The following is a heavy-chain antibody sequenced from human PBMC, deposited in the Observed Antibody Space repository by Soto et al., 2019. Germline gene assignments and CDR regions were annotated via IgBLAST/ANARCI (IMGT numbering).Heavy chain of an antibody. CDR2: IKSKGGGETK. J-gene: IGHJ4*02. V-gene: IGHV3-15*07. D-gene: IGHD4-4*01. CDR3: AWDNSGRFRTDH. Sequence: EVQLVESGGGLVKPGDSLRLSCAVSGLKFSDAWMNWVRQAPGKGLEWVGRIKSKGGGETKDYAAPVKGRFAISRDDSRDTLSFKMNSLKTEGTAVYYCAWDNSGRFRTDHWGQGTLVTVSS. CDR1: GLKFSDAW.